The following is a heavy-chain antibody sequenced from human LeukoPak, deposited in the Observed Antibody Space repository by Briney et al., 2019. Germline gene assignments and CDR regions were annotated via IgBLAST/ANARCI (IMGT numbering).Heavy chain of an antibody. Sequence: SETLSLTCAVYGGSFSGYYSSWIRQPPGKGLEWIGEINHSGRTNYNPSLKSRVTISVDTSKTQFSLKLSSVTAADTAVYYCATYSSSLYYCDYWGEGTLVTVSS. CDR3: ATYSSSLYYCDY. D-gene: IGHD6-13*01. CDR1: GGSFSGYY. V-gene: IGHV4-34*01. CDR2: INHSGRT. J-gene: IGHJ4*02.